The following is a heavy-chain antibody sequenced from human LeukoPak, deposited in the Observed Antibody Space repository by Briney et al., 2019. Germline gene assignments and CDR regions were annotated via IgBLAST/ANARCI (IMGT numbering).Heavy chain of an antibody. V-gene: IGHV3-21*01. J-gene: IGHJ6*03. CDR2: ISSSSSYI. D-gene: IGHD1-26*01. Sequence: GGSLRLSCAASGFTFSSYTMNWVRQAPGKGLEWVSSISSSSSYIYFADSVKGRFTISRDNARNSLYLQLNSLRPEDTAVYYCARDPYSGSYGDYYYYYMDVWGKGTTVTISS. CDR3: ARDPYSGSYGDYYYYYMDV. CDR1: GFTFSSYT.